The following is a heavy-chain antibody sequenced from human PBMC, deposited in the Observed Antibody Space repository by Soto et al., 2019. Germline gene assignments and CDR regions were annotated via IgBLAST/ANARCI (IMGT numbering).Heavy chain of an antibody. D-gene: IGHD5-18*01. CDR2: IYYSGST. Sequence: SETLSLTCTVSGGSISSSSYYWGWIRQPPGKGLEWIGSIYYSGSTYYNPSLKSRVTISVDTSKNQFSLKLSSVTAADTAVYYWARWIQLGLCAFDIWAKG. CDR1: GGSISSSSYY. CDR3: ARWIQLGLCAFDI. J-gene: IGHJ3*02. V-gene: IGHV4-39*01.